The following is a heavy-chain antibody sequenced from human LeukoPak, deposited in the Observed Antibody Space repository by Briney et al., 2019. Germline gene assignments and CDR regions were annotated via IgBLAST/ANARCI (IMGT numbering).Heavy chain of an antibody. V-gene: IGHV4-61*02. J-gene: IGHJ6*02. D-gene: IGHD3-3*01. CDR1: GGSISSGSYY. CDR3: ARDRGFLEWSPYYYYGMDV. CDR2: IYTSGST. Sequence: SQTLSLTCTVSGGSISSGSYYWSWIRQPAGKGLEWIGRIYTSGSTNYNPPLKSRVTISVDTSKNQFSLNLNFVTAADTAVYYCARDRGFLEWSPYYYYGMDVWGQGTTVTVSS.